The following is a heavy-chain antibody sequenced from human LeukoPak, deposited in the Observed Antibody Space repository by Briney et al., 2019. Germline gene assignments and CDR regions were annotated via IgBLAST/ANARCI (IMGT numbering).Heavy chain of an antibody. V-gene: IGHV3-21*04. CDR2: ISSSSSYI. J-gene: IGHJ3*02. CDR1: GFTFSRFA. Sequence: GGSLRLSCAASGFTFSRFAMNWVRQAPGKGLEWVSCISSSSSYIKYADSVKGRLTISRDDAKNTLYLQMNSLRAEDTAVYYCASIVVTDAFDIWGQGAMVTVSS. CDR3: ASIVVTDAFDI. D-gene: IGHD5-12*01.